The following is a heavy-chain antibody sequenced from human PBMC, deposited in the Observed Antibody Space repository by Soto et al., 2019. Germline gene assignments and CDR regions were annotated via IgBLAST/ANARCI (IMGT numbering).Heavy chain of an antibody. Sequence: ASVKVSCKVSGYTLTELSMHWVRQAPGKGLEWMGGFDPEDGETIYAQKFQGRVTMTEDTSTDTAYMELSSLRSEDTAVYYCATPGPYYYDSSRHPPLAYWGQGTLVPVPS. CDR3: ATPGPYYYDSSRHPPLAY. CDR1: GYTLTELS. V-gene: IGHV1-24*01. D-gene: IGHD3-22*01. CDR2: FDPEDGET. J-gene: IGHJ4*02.